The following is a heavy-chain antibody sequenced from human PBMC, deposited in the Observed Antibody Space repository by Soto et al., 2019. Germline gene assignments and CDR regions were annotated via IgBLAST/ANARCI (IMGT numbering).Heavy chain of an antibody. CDR1: GFTFSNYW. CDR3: ARTGFADH. D-gene: IGHD3-10*01. CDR2: IRPDGSEE. V-gene: IGHV3-7*05. Sequence: GGSLRLSCAASGFTFSNYWMTWVRQAPGKGLEWVANIRPDGSEESYVDSVKGRFTISRDNANNSVYLQMKSLRAEDTAVYYCARTGFADHWGQGILVTVSS. J-gene: IGHJ4*02.